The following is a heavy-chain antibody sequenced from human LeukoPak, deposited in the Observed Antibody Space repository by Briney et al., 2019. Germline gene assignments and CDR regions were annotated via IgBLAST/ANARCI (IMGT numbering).Heavy chain of an antibody. CDR3: ARGYSSDY. V-gene: IGHV3-7*01. CDR2: IKQDGSEK. Sequence: PGGPLRLSCAASGLTFRSYWMSWVRQAPGKGLEWVANIKQDGSEKYYADSVKGRFTISRDNAKNSLYLQMDSLRVEDTAVYYCARGYSSDYWGQGTLVTVSS. CDR1: GLTFRSYW. J-gene: IGHJ4*02. D-gene: IGHD5-18*01.